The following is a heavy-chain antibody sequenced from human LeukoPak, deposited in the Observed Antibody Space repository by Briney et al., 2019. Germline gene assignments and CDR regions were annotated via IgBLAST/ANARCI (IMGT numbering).Heavy chain of an antibody. V-gene: IGHV4-39*07. J-gene: IGHJ4*02. Sequence: PSETLSLTCTVSGGSISSSSYYWGWIRQPPGKGLEWIGSIYYSGSTYYNPSLKSRVTISVDTSKNQFSLKLSSVTAADTAVYYCAREIRLSIDYWGQGTLVTLSS. CDR2: IYYSGST. CDR3: AREIRLSIDY. CDR1: GGSISSSSYY.